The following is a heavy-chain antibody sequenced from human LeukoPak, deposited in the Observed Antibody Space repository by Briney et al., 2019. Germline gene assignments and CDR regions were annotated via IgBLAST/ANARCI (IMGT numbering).Heavy chain of an antibody. J-gene: IGHJ5*02. CDR1: GFTFNSYW. CDR3: ARDLQAWYSSSWYTNTNWFDP. V-gene: IGHV3-74*01. D-gene: IGHD6-13*01. CDR2: INSDGSST. Sequence: GGSLRLSCAASGFTFNSYWMHWVRQAPGKGLVWVSRINSDGSSTTYADSVKGRVTISRDNVKNTLYLQMNSLRAEDTAVYYCARDLQAWYSSSWYTNTNWFDPWGQGTLVTVSS.